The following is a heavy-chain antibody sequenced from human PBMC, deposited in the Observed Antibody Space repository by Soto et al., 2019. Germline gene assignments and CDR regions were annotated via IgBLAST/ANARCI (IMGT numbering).Heavy chain of an antibody. J-gene: IGHJ6*03. CDR1: GFSLSTSGMC. CDR2: IDWDDDK. V-gene: IGHV2-70*11. D-gene: IGHD4-4*01. Sequence: SGPTLVNPTQTLTLTCTFSGFSLSTSGMCVSWIRQPPGKALEWLARIDWDDDKYYSTSLKTRLTISKDTSKNQVVLTMTNMDPVDTATYYCARIANIASNVAHMDVWGKGTTVTVSS. CDR3: ARIANIASNVAHMDV.